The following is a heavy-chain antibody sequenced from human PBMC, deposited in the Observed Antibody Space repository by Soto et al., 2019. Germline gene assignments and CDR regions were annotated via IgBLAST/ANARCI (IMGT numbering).Heavy chain of an antibody. CDR3: AAQGIAAAGSDY. D-gene: IGHD6-13*01. J-gene: IGHJ4*02. Sequence: PSETLSLTCTVSGGSISSYYWSWIRQPPGKGLEWVGYIYYSGSTNYNPSLKSRVTISVDTSKNQFSLKLSSVTAADTAVYYCAAQGIAAAGSDYWGQGTLVTVSS. CDR1: GGSISSYY. V-gene: IGHV4-59*08. CDR2: IYYSGST.